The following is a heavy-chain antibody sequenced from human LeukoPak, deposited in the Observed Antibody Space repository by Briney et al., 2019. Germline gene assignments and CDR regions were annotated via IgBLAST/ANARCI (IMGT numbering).Heavy chain of an antibody. J-gene: IGHJ4*02. Sequence: GGSLRLSCAASGFTFSSYEMNWVRQAPGKGLEWVSYISSSGSTIYDADSVKGRFTISRDNAKNSLFLQMNSLRAEDTAVYYCARGSFLITFGGFIGWGQGTLVTVSS. V-gene: IGHV3-48*03. CDR2: ISSSGSTI. D-gene: IGHD3-16*02. CDR3: ARGSFLITFGGFIG. CDR1: GFTFSSYE.